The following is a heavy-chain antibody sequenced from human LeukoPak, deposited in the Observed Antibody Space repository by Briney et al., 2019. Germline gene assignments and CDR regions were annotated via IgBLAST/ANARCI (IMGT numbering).Heavy chain of an antibody. V-gene: IGHV1-18*01. CDR3: ARAPRRNSGYYDDY. CDR2: ISAYNGNT. D-gene: IGHD3-22*01. Sequence: ASVKVSCKASGYTFTSYGISWVRQAPGQGLEWMGWISAYNGNTNYAQKLQGRLTLTTDTSTSTAYMELRSLRSDDTAVYYCARAPRRNSGYYDDYWGQGTLVTVSS. J-gene: IGHJ4*02. CDR1: GYTFTSYG.